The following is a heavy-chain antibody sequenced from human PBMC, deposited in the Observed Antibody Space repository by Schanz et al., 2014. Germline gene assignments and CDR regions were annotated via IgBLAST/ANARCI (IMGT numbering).Heavy chain of an antibody. CDR2: ISGSGGST. Sequence: VQLVESGGGVVQPGGSLRLSCAASGFTFSSFGMHWVRQAPGKGLEWVSAISGSGGSTYYADSVKGRFTISRDNSKNTLYLQMNSLRAEDTAVYFCASLIGTTSAHFYGMDVWGQGTTVTVSS. J-gene: IGHJ6*02. V-gene: IGHV3-23*04. CDR1: GFTFSSFG. CDR3: ASLIGTTSAHFYGMDV. D-gene: IGHD1-7*01.